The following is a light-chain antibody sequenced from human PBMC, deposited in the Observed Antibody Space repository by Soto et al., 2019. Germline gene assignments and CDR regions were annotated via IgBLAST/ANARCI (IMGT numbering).Light chain of an antibody. J-gene: IGKJ1*01. CDR1: ESVSRNF. V-gene: IGKV3-20*01. Sequence: VLTQSPCTLSLSPAERLTLSCRPRESVSRNFLAWYQQKPGQAPRLLIYGASARATGIPDRFSGGGSGADFTLTISRLEPEDFAVYYCQQYGSSPWTFGQGTKVDIK. CDR3: QQYGSSPWT. CDR2: GAS.